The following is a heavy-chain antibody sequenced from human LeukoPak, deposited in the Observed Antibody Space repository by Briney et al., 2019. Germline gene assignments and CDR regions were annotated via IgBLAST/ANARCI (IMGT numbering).Heavy chain of an antibody. Sequence: GASVKVSCKASGYTFTSYAMNWVRQAPGQGLEWMGWINTNTGNPTYAQGFTGRFVLSLDTSVSTAYLQISSLKAEDTAVYYCAREPYSNSDYYYYGMDVWGQGTTVTVSS. CDR2: INTNTGNP. CDR1: GYTFTSYA. J-gene: IGHJ6*02. CDR3: AREPYSNSDYYYYGMDV. V-gene: IGHV7-4-1*02. D-gene: IGHD4-11*01.